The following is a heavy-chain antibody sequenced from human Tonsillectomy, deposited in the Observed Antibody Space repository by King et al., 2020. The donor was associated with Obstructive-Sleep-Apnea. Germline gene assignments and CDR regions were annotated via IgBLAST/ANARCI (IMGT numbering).Heavy chain of an antibody. CDR2: IYHSGST. Sequence: MQLQESGPGLVKPSETLSLTCTVSGYSISSDYYWGWIRQPPGKGLEWIATIYHSGSTYYNPSLKSRVTISVDTSKNPFSLRLRSVTAADTAVYYCARVGPSQTDYWGQGTLVTVSS. V-gene: IGHV4-38-2*02. CDR1: GYSISSDYY. CDR3: ARVGPSQTDY. D-gene: IGHD3-16*01. J-gene: IGHJ4*02.